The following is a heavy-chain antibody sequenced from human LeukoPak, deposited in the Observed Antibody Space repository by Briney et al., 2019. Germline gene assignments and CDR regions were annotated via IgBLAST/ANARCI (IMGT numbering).Heavy chain of an antibody. CDR1: GYTFTSYD. CDR3: ARVGPSYSNRKQIDY. Sequence: GASVKVSCKASGYTFTSYDINWVRQATGQGLEWMGIINPSGGSTSYAQKFQGRVTMTRDTSTSTVYMELSSLRSEDTAVYYCARVGPSYSNRKQIDYWGQGTLVTVSS. D-gene: IGHD4-11*01. J-gene: IGHJ4*02. CDR2: INPSGGST. V-gene: IGHV1-46*01.